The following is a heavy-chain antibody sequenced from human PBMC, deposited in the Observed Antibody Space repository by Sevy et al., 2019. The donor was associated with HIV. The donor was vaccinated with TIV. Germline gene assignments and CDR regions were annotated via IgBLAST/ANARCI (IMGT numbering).Heavy chain of an antibody. D-gene: IGHD3-22*01. Sequence: GGSLRLSCAASGFTFSSYGMHWVRQAPGKGLEWVAVIWYDGSNKYYADSVKGRFTISRDNVKNTLYLQINALRAEDTGLYFCARDRYYDASGYYYYYYGMDVWGQGTTVTVSS. V-gene: IGHV3-33*01. CDR1: GFTFSSYG. CDR2: IWYDGSNK. CDR3: ARDRYYDASGYYYYYYGMDV. J-gene: IGHJ6*02.